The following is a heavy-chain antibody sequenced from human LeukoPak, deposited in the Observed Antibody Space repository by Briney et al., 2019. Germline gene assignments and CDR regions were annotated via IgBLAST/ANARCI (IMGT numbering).Heavy chain of an antibody. Sequence: GGSLRLSCAASGFTFSSYAMHWVRQAPGKGLEWVAVISYDGSNKYYADSVKGRFTISRDNSKNTLYLQMNSLRAEDTAVYYCASPGIAAAVDYWGQGTLVTVSS. CDR3: ASPGIAAAVDY. J-gene: IGHJ4*02. CDR1: GFTFSSYA. CDR2: ISYDGSNK. V-gene: IGHV3-30*04. D-gene: IGHD6-13*01.